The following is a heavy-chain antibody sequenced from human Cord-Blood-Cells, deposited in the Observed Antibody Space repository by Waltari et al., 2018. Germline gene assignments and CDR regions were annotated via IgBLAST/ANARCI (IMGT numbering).Heavy chain of an antibody. J-gene: IGHJ6*02. D-gene: IGHD2-2*01. V-gene: IGHV4-34*01. CDR2: INHSGRT. Sequence: QVQLQQWGAGLLKPSETLSLTCAVYGGSFSGYYWSWLRQPPGKGRGWIGEINHSGRTNYNPSLKSRLTISVDTSKNQFSLKLSSVTAADTAVYYCARGYCSSTSCYYYYYYGMDVWGQGTTVTVSS. CDR1: GGSFSGYY. CDR3: ARGYCSSTSCYYYYYYGMDV.